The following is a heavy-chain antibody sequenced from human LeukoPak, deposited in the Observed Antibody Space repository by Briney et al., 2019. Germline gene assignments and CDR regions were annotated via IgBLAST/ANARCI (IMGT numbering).Heavy chain of an antibody. CDR1: GGSFIGYY. J-gene: IGHJ4*02. Sequence: SETLSLTCAVYGGSFIGYYWSWIRQPPGKGLEWIGEINHSERNNYKPSLKSRVTISVDTSKNQFSLKLSSVTAADTAVYYCARRGSSWDSSIDYWGQGTLVTVSS. CDR3: ARRGSSWDSSIDY. CDR2: INHSERN. D-gene: IGHD6-13*01. V-gene: IGHV4-34*01.